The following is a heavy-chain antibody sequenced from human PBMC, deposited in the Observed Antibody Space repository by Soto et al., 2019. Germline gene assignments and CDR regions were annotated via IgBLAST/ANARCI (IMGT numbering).Heavy chain of an antibody. CDR3: ARDLYSGSYYCFDP. Sequence: SVKVSCKASGCTFSSYAISWLRQAPGQGLEWMGGIIPIFGTANYAQKFQGRVTITADESTSTAYMELSSLRSEDTAVYYCARDLYSGSYYCFDPWGQGTLVTVSS. CDR2: IIPIFGTA. V-gene: IGHV1-69*13. J-gene: IGHJ5*02. D-gene: IGHD1-26*01. CDR1: GCTFSSYA.